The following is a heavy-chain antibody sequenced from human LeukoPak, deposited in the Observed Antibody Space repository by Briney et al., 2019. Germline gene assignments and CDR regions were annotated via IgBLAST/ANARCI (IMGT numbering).Heavy chain of an antibody. CDR2: MSPNSGNS. V-gene: IGHV1-8*03. D-gene: IGHD2-2*01. CDR1: GYTFTNYD. J-gene: IGHJ4*02. Sequence: ASVKVSCKASGYTFTNYDINWVRQATGQGLEWMGWMSPNSGNSGYARKFQGRVTLTRDTSISTAYMELSSLRSEDTALYYCARIPPGGSSPPDYWGQGTLVTVSS. CDR3: ARIPPGGSSPPDY.